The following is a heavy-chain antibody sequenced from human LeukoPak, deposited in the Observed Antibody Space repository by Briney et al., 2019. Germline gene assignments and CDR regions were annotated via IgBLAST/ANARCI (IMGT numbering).Heavy chain of an antibody. V-gene: IGHV4-61*02. Sequence: SETLSLTCTVSGGSISSSIYYWSWIRQPAGKGLEWIGRMFTSGSINYNPSLKSRVTISVDTSKNQFSLKLSSVTAADTAVYYCARVSGRDYYFDYWGQGTLVTVSS. J-gene: IGHJ4*02. CDR3: ARVSGRDYYFDY. D-gene: IGHD4/OR15-4a*01. CDR1: GGSISSSIYY. CDR2: MFTSGSI.